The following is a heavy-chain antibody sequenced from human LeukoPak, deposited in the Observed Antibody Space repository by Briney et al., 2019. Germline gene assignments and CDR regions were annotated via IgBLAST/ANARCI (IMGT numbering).Heavy chain of an antibody. Sequence: ASVKVSCKASGYTFTSYDMNWVRQATGQGREWRGWMNPNSDNTGYAQKCQGRVTMTTTTSISTAYLEPSRLRSEATAVYYCARVRIAARRDLDYWGQGTLVTVSS. D-gene: IGHD6-6*01. CDR2: MNPNSDNT. J-gene: IGHJ4*02. CDR1: GYTFTSYD. CDR3: ARVRIAARRDLDY. V-gene: IGHV1-8*01.